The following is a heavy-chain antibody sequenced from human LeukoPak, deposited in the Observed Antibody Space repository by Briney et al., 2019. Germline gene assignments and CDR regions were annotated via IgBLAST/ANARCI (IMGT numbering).Heavy chain of an antibody. D-gene: IGHD1-1*01. J-gene: IGHJ4*02. CDR1: GFTFSSYT. V-gene: IGHV3-21*01. CDR3: ARALTTLTYEGY. CDR2: ISGSNSYI. Sequence: PGGSPRLSCAASGFTFSSYTMHWIRQAPGKGLEWVSSISGSNSYIFYADSVKGRFTVSRDNAKDSLYLRMNSLRAEDTAVYYCARALTTLTYEGYWGQGTLVTVSS.